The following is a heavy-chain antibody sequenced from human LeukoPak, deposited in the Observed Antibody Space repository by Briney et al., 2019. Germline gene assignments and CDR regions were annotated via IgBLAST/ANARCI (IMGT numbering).Heavy chain of an antibody. CDR3: ARVGFSGYDS. V-gene: IGHV3-64*01. Sequence: GESLRLSCATSGFVFSNYAMNWVRQAPGKGLEYVSAITGDGSTPYYANSVKGRFTISRDNSRNTLYLQMGSLRSEDMAVYYCARVGFSGYDSWGQGTLVTVSS. CDR1: GFVFSNYA. J-gene: IGHJ5*02. CDR2: ITGDGSTP. D-gene: IGHD5-12*01.